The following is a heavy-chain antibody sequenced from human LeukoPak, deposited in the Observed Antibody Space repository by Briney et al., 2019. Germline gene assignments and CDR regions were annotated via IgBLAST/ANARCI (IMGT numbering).Heavy chain of an antibody. J-gene: IGHJ4*02. V-gene: IGHV4-39*01. CDR3: ARRQSGRWFVDY. D-gene: IGHD4-23*01. CDR2: IYYSGST. Sequence: PSETLSLTCTVSGGSISSSSYYWGWIRQPPGKGLECIGSIYYSGSTYYNPSLKSRVTISVDTSKNQFSLKLSSVTAADTAVYYCARRQSGRWFVDYWGQGTLVTVSS. CDR1: GGSISSSSYY.